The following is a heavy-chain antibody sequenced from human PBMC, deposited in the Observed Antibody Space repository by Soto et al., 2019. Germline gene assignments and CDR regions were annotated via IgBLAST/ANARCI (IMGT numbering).Heavy chain of an antibody. Sequence: EVQLVETGGGLIQPGGSLRLSFAASGFSVSTNYMSWVRQAPGKGLEWVSHIYSGGTTHYADSVKGRFTLSRDNSKNTLYLQMNSLRAEDAALYYCARGYGTSYGFGYWGQGTLVTVSS. D-gene: IGHD5-18*01. CDR1: GFSVSTNY. CDR3: ARGYGTSYGFGY. CDR2: IYSGGTT. J-gene: IGHJ4*02. V-gene: IGHV3-53*02.